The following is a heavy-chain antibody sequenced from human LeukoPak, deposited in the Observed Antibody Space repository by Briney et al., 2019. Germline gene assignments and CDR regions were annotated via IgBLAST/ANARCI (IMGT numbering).Heavy chain of an antibody. D-gene: IGHD3-10*01. CDR1: EFTFSSYG. Sequence: GGSLRLSCAASEFTFSSYGMNWVRQAPGKGLEWVSYISGSSSTIYYADSVEGRFTISRDNAKNSLYLQMNSLRAEDTAVYYCATGSYLTANFDYWGQGTLVTVSS. J-gene: IGHJ4*02. V-gene: IGHV3-48*04. CDR3: ATGSYLTANFDY. CDR2: ISGSSSTI.